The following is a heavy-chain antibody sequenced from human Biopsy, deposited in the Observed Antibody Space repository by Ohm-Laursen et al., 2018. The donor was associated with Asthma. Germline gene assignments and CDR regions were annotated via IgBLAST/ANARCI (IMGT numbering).Heavy chain of an antibody. V-gene: IGHV3-23*01. Sequence: SLRLSCSASEFPFSSYAMNWVRQAPGKGLEWVSSISGNGVNTHYSDSVQGRFIISRDNSKNTLYLQMNSLRVEDTAIYFCAKDKVGAANSYQYGMDVWGQGTTVTVSS. CDR3: AKDKVGAANSYQYGMDV. CDR2: ISGNGVNT. CDR1: EFPFSSYA. J-gene: IGHJ6*02. D-gene: IGHD1-26*01.